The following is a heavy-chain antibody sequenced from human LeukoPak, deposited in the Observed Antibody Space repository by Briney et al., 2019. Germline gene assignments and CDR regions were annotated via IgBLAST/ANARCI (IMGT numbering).Heavy chain of an antibody. CDR1: GGSISSGGYS. D-gene: IGHD3-3*02. Sequence: SETLSLTCTVSGGSISSGGYSWSWIRQHPGKGLEWIGYIYYSGSTYYNPSLKSRVTISVDTSKNQFSLKLSSVTAADTAVYYCARVSSLIDYWGQGTLVTVSS. CDR2: IYYSGST. J-gene: IGHJ4*02. V-gene: IGHV4-31*03. CDR3: ARVSSLIDY.